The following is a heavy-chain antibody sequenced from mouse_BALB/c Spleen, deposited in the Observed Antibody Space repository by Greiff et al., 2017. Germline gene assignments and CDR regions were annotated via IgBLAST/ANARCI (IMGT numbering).Heavy chain of an antibody. Sequence: QVQLKQSGAELVRPGTSVKVSCKASGYAFTNYLIEWVKQRPGQGLEWIGVINPGSGGTNYNEKFKGKATLTADKSSSTAYMQLSSLTSDDSAVYFCARLAYYGNYGTMDYWGQGTSVTVSS. CDR1: GYAFTNYL. CDR2: INPGSGGT. J-gene: IGHJ4*01. CDR3: ARLAYYGNYGTMDY. V-gene: IGHV1-54*01. D-gene: IGHD2-10*01.